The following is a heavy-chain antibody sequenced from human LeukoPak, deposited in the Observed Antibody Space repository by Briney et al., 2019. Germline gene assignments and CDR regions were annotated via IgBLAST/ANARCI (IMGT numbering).Heavy chain of an antibody. CDR2: INGDGRNI. CDR1: GFTFSSYW. CDR3: AKARSPYYYGMDV. J-gene: IGHJ6*02. V-gene: IGHV3-74*01. Sequence: QSGGSLRLSCVASGFTFSSYWMHWVRQDPRKGLVWVSRINGDGRNINYADSVRGRFTISRDNAKNTLYLQMNTLRVEDTAAYYCAKARSPYYYGMDVWGQGTTVTVSS.